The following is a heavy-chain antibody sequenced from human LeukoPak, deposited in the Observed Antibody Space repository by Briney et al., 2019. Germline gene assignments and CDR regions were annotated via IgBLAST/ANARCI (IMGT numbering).Heavy chain of an antibody. V-gene: IGHV4-59*01. CDR1: GGTISSYY. Sequence: SETLSLTCTVSGGTISSYYWSWIRQPPGKGLEWIGYIYYSGSTNYNPSLKSRVTISVDTSKNQFSLKLSSVTAADTAVYYCARDDGLSPFDYWGQGTLVTVSS. D-gene: IGHD2-8*01. J-gene: IGHJ4*02. CDR3: ARDDGLSPFDY. CDR2: IYYSGST.